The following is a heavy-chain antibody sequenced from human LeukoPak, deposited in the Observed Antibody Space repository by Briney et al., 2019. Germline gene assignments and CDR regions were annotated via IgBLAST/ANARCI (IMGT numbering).Heavy chain of an antibody. J-gene: IGHJ4*02. D-gene: IGHD2-2*03. CDR3: ARIRGYLGEYYFDY. Sequence: SGPALVKPTQTLTLTCTFSGFSLSTSGMRVSWIRQPPGKALEWLARIDWDDDKFYSTSLKTRLTISKDTSKNQVVLTMTNMDPGDTATSSCARIRGYLGEYYFDYWGQGTLVTVSS. CDR2: IDWDDDK. CDR1: GFSLSTSGMR. V-gene: IGHV2-70*04.